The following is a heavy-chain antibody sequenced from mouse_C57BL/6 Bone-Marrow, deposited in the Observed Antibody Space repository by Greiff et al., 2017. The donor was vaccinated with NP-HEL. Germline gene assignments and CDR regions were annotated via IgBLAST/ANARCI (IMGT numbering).Heavy chain of an antibody. V-gene: IGHV5-17*01. CDR3: ARRYRGLYYYAMDY. CDR1: GFTFSDYG. D-gene: IGHD2-12*01. Sequence: DVKLVESGGGLVKPGGSLKLSCAASGFTFSDYGMHWVRQAPEKGLAWVAYISSGSSTIYYADTVKGRFTISRDNAKNTLFLQMTSLRSEDTAMYYCARRYRGLYYYAMDYWGQGTSVTVSS. J-gene: IGHJ4*01. CDR2: ISSGSSTI.